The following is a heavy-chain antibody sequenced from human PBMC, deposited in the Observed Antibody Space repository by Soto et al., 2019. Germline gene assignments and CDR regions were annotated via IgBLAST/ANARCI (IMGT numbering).Heavy chain of an antibody. D-gene: IGHD2-2*01. Sequence: LRRPLSLTCAVSGDSIRSTNWWSWVRQPPGKGLEWIGEIHHSGSTKYNPSLKSRVIISVDKSKNQFSLMLSSVTAADTAVYYCAREGIYCFSTSCPHYYYYGMDVWGQGTTVTVSS. CDR2: IHHSGST. CDR3: AREGIYCFSTSCPHYYYYGMDV. CDR1: GDSIRSTNW. J-gene: IGHJ6*02. V-gene: IGHV4-4*02.